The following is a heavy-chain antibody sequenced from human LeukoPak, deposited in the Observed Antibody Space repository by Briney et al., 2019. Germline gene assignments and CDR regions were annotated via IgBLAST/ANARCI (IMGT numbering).Heavy chain of an antibody. V-gene: IGHV4-31*03. D-gene: IGHD1-7*01. Sequence: PSQTLSLTCTVSGGSISSGGYYWSWIRQHPGKGLEWIGYIYYSGSTYYNPSLKSRVTISVDTSKNQFALKLSSVTAADTAVYYCAREGSITGTTGWFDPWGQGTLVTVSS. J-gene: IGHJ5*02. CDR1: GGSISSGGYY. CDR3: AREGSITGTTGWFDP. CDR2: IYYSGST.